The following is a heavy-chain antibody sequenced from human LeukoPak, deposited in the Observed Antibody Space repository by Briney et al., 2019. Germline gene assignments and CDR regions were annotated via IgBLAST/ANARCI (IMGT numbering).Heavy chain of an antibody. J-gene: IGHJ4*02. CDR1: GGTFSSYA. V-gene: IGHV1-69*05. CDR2: IIPIFGTA. Sequence: ASVKVSCKASGGTFSSYAISWVRQAPGQGLEWMGGIIPIFGTANYAQKFQGRVTITTDESTSTAYMELSSLRSEGTAVYYCARAGYYGSRSLPLDYWGQGTLVTVSS. CDR3: ARAGYYGSRSLPLDY. D-gene: IGHD3-10*01.